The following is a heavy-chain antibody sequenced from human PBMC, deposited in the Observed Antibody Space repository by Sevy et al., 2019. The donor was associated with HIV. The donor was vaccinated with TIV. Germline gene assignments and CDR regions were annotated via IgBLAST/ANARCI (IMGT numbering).Heavy chain of an antibody. D-gene: IGHD5-12*01. V-gene: IGHV3-13*01. CDR2: VGPAGDT. CDR1: GFTFIRYN. Sequence: GGSLRLSCAASGFTFIRYNMNWVRHVTGKGLEWVSGVGPAGDTFYPGSVKGRFTISRENAKNSLYLQMNNLRAGDTAVYYCTRSGGYSDYGMDVWGQGTTVTVSS. CDR3: TRSGGYSDYGMDV. J-gene: IGHJ6*02.